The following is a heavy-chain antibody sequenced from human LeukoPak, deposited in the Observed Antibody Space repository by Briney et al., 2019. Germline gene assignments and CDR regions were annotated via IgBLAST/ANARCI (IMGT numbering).Heavy chain of an antibody. CDR3: ASGGATGIAARTFLY. CDR2: INPNSGGT. CDR1: GYTFTGYY. Sequence: ASVKVSCKASGYTFTGYYMHWVRQAPGQGLEWMGWINPNSGGTNYAQKFQGRVTMTRDTSISTAHMELSRLRSDDTAVYYCASGGATGIAARTFLYWGQGTLVTVSS. V-gene: IGHV1-2*02. D-gene: IGHD6-6*01. J-gene: IGHJ4*02.